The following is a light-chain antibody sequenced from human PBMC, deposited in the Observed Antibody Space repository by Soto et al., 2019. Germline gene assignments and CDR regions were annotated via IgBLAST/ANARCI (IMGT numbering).Light chain of an antibody. CDR3: AAWDDSLNAVV. Sequence: QSVLTQPPSASGTPGQRVTISCSGSSSNIGSNTVNWYQQLPGTAPKLLIYSNNQRPSGVPDRFSGSKSGTSASLAISGLQAEDEAEYYCAAWDDSLNAVVFGGGTQLTVL. CDR1: SSNIGSNT. CDR2: SNN. J-gene: IGLJ2*01. V-gene: IGLV1-44*01.